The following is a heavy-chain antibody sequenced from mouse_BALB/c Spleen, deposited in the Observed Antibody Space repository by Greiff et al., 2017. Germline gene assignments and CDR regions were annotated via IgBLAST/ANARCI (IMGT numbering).Heavy chain of an antibody. CDR3: ASANWDVDY. CDR1: GYTFTSYW. CDR2: INPSTGYT. D-gene: IGHD4-1*01. V-gene: IGHV1-7*01. Sequence: VKLMESGAELAKPGASVKMSCKASGYTFTSYWMHWVKQRPGQGLEWIGYINPSTGYTEYNQKFKDKATLTADKSSSTAYMQLSSLTSEDSAVYYCASANWDVDYWGQGTTLTVSS. J-gene: IGHJ2*01.